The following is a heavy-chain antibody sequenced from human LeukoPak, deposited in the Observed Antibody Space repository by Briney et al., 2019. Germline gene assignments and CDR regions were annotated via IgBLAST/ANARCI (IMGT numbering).Heavy chain of an antibody. CDR2: ISGGGGNT. CDR1: GFMFSSNW. V-gene: IGHV3-23*01. Sequence: GGSLRLSCAASGFMFSSNWMNWVRQAPGKGLEWVSGISGGGGNTYYADSVKGRFTISRDNSKNTLCLQMNSLRAEDTAVYYCAKDRGSYYYYYGMDVWGQGTTVTVSS. J-gene: IGHJ6*02. CDR3: AKDRGSYYYYYGMDV.